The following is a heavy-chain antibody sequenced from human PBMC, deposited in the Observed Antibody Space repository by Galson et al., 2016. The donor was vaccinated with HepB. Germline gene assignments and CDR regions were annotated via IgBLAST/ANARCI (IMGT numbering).Heavy chain of an antibody. CDR1: GFTFRTSW. V-gene: IGHV3-7*01. J-gene: IGHJ3*01. CDR3: ARDPMRFAFDL. Sequence: SLRLSCAASGFTFRTSWMSWVRQPPGKGPEWVANINPDGSQTYYVDSVKGRFNISKDNAKNSLYLRMNSLRADDTAVYYCARDPMRFAFDLWGQGIMVTVSS. CDR2: INPDGSQT.